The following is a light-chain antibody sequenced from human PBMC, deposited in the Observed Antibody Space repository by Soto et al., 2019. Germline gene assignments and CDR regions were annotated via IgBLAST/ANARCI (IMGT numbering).Light chain of an antibody. CDR1: QTISSH. CDR3: QHSYTTPIT. V-gene: IGKV1-39*01. CDR2: AAS. J-gene: IGKJ5*01. Sequence: DIPMTQSPSSLSASVGDRVIITCRASQTISSHLNWYQQKPGKAPNLLVYAASSFQSGVPSRFTGSGSGTDFTLTISSLQPEDFATYFCQHSYTTPITFGQGTRL.